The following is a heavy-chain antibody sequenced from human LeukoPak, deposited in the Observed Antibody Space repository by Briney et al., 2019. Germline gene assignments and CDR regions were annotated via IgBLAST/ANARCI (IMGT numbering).Heavy chain of an antibody. CDR3: ARVSYYDILTGYYMGEH. Sequence: GGSLRLSCAASGFTVSSNYMSWVRQAPGKGLEWVSVIYSGGSTYYADSVKGGFTISRHNSKNTLYLQMNSLRAEDTAVYYCARVSYYDILTGYYMGEHWGQGTLVTVSS. J-gene: IGHJ1*01. CDR1: GFTVSSNY. D-gene: IGHD3-9*01. CDR2: IYSGGST. V-gene: IGHV3-53*04.